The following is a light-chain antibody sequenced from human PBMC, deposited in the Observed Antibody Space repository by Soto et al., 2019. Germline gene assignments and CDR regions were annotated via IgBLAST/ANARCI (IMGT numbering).Light chain of an antibody. CDR1: TSNIGSNG. Sequence: QSVLTQPPSASGTPGQRVTISCSGSTSNIGSNGVNWYRQLPGTAPKLLIYSSNERPSGVPDRFSGSKSGTSASLAISGPQSEDEADYYCAAWDDRLNGYVFGTGTKVTVL. J-gene: IGLJ1*01. CDR3: AAWDDRLNGYV. V-gene: IGLV1-44*01. CDR2: SSN.